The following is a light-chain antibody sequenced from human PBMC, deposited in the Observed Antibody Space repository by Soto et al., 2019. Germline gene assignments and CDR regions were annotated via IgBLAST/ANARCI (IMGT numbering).Light chain of an antibody. J-gene: IGKJ1*01. V-gene: IGKV1-5*03. CDR3: QQYDLYSA. Sequence: DIQMTQSPSTLSASVGDRVTITCRASQNIKSHLAWYQQKPGKAPKLLIYTASSLQSGVPSRFSGSGSGTEFTLTISSLQPDDFATFYCQQYDLYSAFGQGNKVEIK. CDR1: QNIKSH. CDR2: TAS.